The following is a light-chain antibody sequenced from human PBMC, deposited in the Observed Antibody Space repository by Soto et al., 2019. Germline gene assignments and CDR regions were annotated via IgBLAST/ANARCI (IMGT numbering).Light chain of an antibody. J-gene: IGKJ1*01. CDR1: QSVSSSY. CDR2: GAS. V-gene: IGKV3-20*01. Sequence: EIVLTQSPGTLSLSPGERATLSCRASQSVSSSYLAWYQQKPGQAPRLLIYGASSRATGIPDRFSGSGSGTDFTLTISRLKPEDFAVYYCQRYGSSPVTFGQGTKVEIK. CDR3: QRYGSSPVT.